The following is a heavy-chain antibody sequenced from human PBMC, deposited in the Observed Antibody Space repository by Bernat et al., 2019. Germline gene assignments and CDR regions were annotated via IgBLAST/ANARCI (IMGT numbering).Heavy chain of an antibody. CDR1: GFTFSKFW. J-gene: IGHJ6*04. CDR2: INTDGSNT. CDR3: AKGGWYYNSYVDL. Sequence: AQLAESGGDLVQPGGSLRLSCAASGFTFSKFWMYWVRQVPGKGLVWVSRINTDGSNTIYADSVKGRFTISRDNAKNTVNLQMNSLRVEDTGVYYCAKGGWYYNSYVDLWGKGTTVTVSS. D-gene: IGHD3-16*01. V-gene: IGHV3-74*01.